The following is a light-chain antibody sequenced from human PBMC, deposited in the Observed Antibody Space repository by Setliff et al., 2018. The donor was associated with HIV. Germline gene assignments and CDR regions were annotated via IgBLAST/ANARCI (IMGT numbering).Light chain of an antibody. CDR2: DDS. CDR3: CSYAGSATWV. J-gene: IGLJ2*01. Sequence: QSVLTQPASVSGSPGQSITISYTGTSSDIGTYNLVSWYQQYPGKAPKLMIYDDSKRPSGLSNRFSGSKSGNTASLTISGLQAEDEADYYCCSYAGSATWVFGGGTKVTVL. CDR1: SSDIGTYNL. V-gene: IGLV2-23*01.